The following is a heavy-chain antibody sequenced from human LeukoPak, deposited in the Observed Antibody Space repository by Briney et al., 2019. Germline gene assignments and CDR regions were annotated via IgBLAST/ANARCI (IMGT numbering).Heavy chain of an antibody. CDR1: GYSFSNYW. CDR2: IYPGDSDA. CDR3: ARYYDSSSYYNTFEI. J-gene: IGHJ3*02. Sequence: GESLKISCNGSGYSFSNYWIGWVRQMPGKGLECMGIIYPGDSDARYSPSFQGHVTISVDRFLRVAYLQWSRLKASDSGIYYCARYYDSSSYYNTFEIWGQGTMVTVSS. V-gene: IGHV5-51*01. D-gene: IGHD3-22*01.